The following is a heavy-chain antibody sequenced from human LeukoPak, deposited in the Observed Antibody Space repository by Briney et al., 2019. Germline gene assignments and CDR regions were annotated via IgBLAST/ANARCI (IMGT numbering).Heavy chain of an antibody. CDR2: INSDGSST. J-gene: IGHJ4*02. Sequence: PGGSLRLSCAASGFTFSSYWMHWVRQAPGKGLVWVSRINSDGSSTSYADSVKGRFTISRDNAKNTLYLQMNSLRAEDTAVYYCARVARAEDYFDYWGQGTLVTASS. CDR1: GFTFSSYW. CDR3: ARVARAEDYFDY. V-gene: IGHV3-74*01.